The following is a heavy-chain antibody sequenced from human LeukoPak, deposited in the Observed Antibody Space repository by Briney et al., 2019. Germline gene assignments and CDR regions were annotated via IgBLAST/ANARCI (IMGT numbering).Heavy chain of an antibody. CDR2: LNEDGSSA. CDR3: VRERIYYSDLAYKERENFDP. CDR1: GFTFSLYW. Sequence: PGGSLRLSCAASGFTFSLYWMHWVRQGPGTGLMWVSRLNEDGSSADYADSVKGRFTMSRDNAKGKVFLEMRSLTVEDTAIYFCVRERIYYSDLAYKERENFDPWGRGALVTVSS. D-gene: IGHD1-26*01. V-gene: IGHV3-74*01. J-gene: IGHJ5*02.